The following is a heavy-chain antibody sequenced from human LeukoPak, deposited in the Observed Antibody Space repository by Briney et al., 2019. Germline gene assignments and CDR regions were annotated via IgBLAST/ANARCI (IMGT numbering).Heavy chain of an antibody. D-gene: IGHD7-27*01. Sequence: PGGSLRLSCAASGFTFSTYATSWVRQAPGKGLEWVSTISVSGGNTYYADSVKGRFTISRDNSKNTLYLQMNSLRAEDTAVYYCAKTPANWGTNWGQGTLVTVSS. V-gene: IGHV3-23*01. J-gene: IGHJ4*02. CDR1: GFTFSTYA. CDR3: AKTPANWGTN. CDR2: ISVSGGNT.